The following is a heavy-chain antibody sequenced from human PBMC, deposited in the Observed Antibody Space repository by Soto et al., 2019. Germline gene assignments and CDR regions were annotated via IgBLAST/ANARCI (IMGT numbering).Heavy chain of an antibody. Sequence: GASVKVSCKVSGYTLTELSMHWVRRAPGKGLEWMGGFDPEDGETIYAQKFQGRVTMTEDTSTDTAYMELSSLRSEDTAVYYCATPYSSSWYYFAYWGQGTLVTVSS. CDR1: GYTLTELS. CDR3: ATPYSSSWYYFAY. CDR2: FDPEDGET. J-gene: IGHJ4*02. D-gene: IGHD6-13*01. V-gene: IGHV1-24*01.